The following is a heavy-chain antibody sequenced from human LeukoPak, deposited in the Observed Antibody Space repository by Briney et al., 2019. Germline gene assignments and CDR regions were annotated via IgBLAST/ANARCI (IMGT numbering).Heavy chain of an antibody. CDR1: GFTFSEYT. CDR2: MSNDGSIK. J-gene: IGHJ3*02. Sequence: GGSLRLSCAASGFTFSEYTIHWVRQAPGRGLEWVAVMSNDGSIKKYANSVKGRFTISRDNSKNTLYLQMDSLRAEDTAVYYCAREFTIFGVVIQRYDAFDIWGQGTMVTVSS. D-gene: IGHD3-3*01. CDR3: AREFTIFGVVIQRYDAFDI. V-gene: IGHV3-30-3*01.